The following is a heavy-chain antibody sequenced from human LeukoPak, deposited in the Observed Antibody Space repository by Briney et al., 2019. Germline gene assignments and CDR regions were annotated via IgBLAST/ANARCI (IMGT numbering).Heavy chain of an antibody. V-gene: IGHV3-74*01. CDR3: ARDRGYGDIYYFDY. CDR2: INTDGSSA. CDR1: GFTFSSYA. J-gene: IGHJ4*02. D-gene: IGHD4-17*01. Sequence: GGSLRLSCAASGFTFSSYAMSWVRQAPGKGLVWVSRINTDGSSAAYADSVKGRFTISRDNAKNTLYVQMNSLRAEDTAVYYCARDRGYGDIYYFDYXGQXXXXXXXS.